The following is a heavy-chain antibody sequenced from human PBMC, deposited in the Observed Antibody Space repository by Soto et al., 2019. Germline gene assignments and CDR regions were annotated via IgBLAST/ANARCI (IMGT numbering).Heavy chain of an antibody. V-gene: IGHV3-74*01. D-gene: IGHD2-15*01. J-gene: IGHJ4*02. CDR2: INSDGSST. CDR3: LRTSLVVAAATREDY. Sequence: EVQLVESGGGLVQPGGSLRLSCAASGFTFSSYWMHWVRQAPGKGLVWVSRINSDGSSTSYADSVKGRFTISRDNAKNTLYLQMNSLRAEDTAGYYCLRTSLVVAAATREDYWGQGTLVIVSS. CDR1: GFTFSSYW.